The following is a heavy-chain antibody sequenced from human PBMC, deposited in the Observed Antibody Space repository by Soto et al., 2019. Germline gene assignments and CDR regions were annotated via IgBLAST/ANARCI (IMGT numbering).Heavy chain of an antibody. D-gene: IGHD4-4*01. CDR3: AMSNSNDLYCHFES. Sequence: GGSLRLSCAVSGFTFSRYSMNWVRQAPGKGLEWVSSISGGSYYIYYADPVKGRFTISRDDAKSSLFLQMSSLRAEDTAVYFCAMSNSNDLYCHFESWGQGTPVTVSS. V-gene: IGHV3-21*04. J-gene: IGHJ4*02. CDR1: GFTFSRYS. CDR2: ISGGSYYI.